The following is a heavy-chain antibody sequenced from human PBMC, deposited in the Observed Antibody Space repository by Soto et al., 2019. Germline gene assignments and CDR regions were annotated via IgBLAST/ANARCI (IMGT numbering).Heavy chain of an antibody. CDR2: IYYSGST. J-gene: IGHJ4*02. Sequence: SSETLSLTCTVSGGSISSYYWSWIRQPPGKGLEWIGYIYYSGSTNYNPSLKSRVTISVDTSKNQFSLKLSSVTAADTAVYYCARSGAYGSGSKFFDYWGQGTLVTVSS. D-gene: IGHD3-10*01. V-gene: IGHV4-59*01. CDR3: ARSGAYGSGSKFFDY. CDR1: GGSISSYY.